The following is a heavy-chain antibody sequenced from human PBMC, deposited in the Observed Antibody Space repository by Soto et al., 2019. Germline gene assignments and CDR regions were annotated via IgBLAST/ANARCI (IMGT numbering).Heavy chain of an antibody. CDR1: GGSISSGGYY. V-gene: IGHV4-31*03. D-gene: IGHD2-15*01. Sequence: SETLSLTCTVSGGSISSGGYYWSWIRQHPGKGLEWIGYIYYSGSTYYNPSLKSRVTISVDTSKNQFSLKLSSVTAADTAVYYCARDVPTMTYSNNWFDHWGQGTLVTVS. CDR2: IYYSGST. J-gene: IGHJ5*02. CDR3: ARDVPTMTYSNNWFDH.